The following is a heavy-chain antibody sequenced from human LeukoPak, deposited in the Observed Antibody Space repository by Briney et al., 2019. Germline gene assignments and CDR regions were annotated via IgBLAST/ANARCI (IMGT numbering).Heavy chain of an antibody. CDR3: AKFWDFGDYAIDY. CDR1: GFTFSNYA. V-gene: IGHV3-23*01. CDR2: VSGSGDSA. D-gene: IGHD4-17*01. J-gene: IGHJ4*02. Sequence: GESLKISCAASGFTFSNYAMSWVRQAPGKGLEWVSAVSGSGDSAYYAGSVKGRFTISRDNSKNTVYLQMNSLRAEDTAVYYCAKFWDFGDYAIDYWGQGTLVTVSS.